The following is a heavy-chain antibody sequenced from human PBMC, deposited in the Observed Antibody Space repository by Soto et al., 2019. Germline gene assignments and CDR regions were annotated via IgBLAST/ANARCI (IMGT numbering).Heavy chain of an antibody. V-gene: IGHV4-31*03. CDR2: IYYSGST. CDR3: AVGLMSTVTTQENNWFDP. Sequence: QVQLQESGPGPVKPSQTLSLTCTVSGGSISSGGYYWSWIRQHPGKGLEWIGYIYYSGSTYYNPSLKSRVTISVDTSKNQFSLKLSSVTAADTAVYYCAVGLMSTVTTQENNWFDPWGQGTLVTVSS. CDR1: GGSISSGGYY. D-gene: IGHD4-17*01. J-gene: IGHJ5*02.